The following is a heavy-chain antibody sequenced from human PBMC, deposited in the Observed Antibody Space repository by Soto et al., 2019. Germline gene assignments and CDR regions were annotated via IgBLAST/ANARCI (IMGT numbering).Heavy chain of an antibody. J-gene: IGHJ3*02. CDR2: INAGNGNT. D-gene: IGHD2-2*01. V-gene: IGHV1-3*01. Sequence: ASVKVSCKASGYTFTSYAMHWVRQAPGQRLEWMGWINAGNGNTKYSQKFQGRVTITRDTSASTAYMELSSLRSEDTAVYYCATVVGVPAAMGDAFDIWGQGTMVTVSS. CDR1: GYTFTSYA. CDR3: ATVVGVPAAMGDAFDI.